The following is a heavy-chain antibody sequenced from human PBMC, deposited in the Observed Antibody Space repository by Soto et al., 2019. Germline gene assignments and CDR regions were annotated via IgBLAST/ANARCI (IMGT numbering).Heavy chain of an antibody. Sequence: ASVKVSCKASGYTFTGHYIHWVRQAPEQGPEWMGEIGPESGATRYAQKFQGRVTMTRDMSITTVYMELSNLSPDDTAVYYCGRGRSGQIVVFYWGQGTPVTVSS. J-gene: IGHJ4*02. V-gene: IGHV1-2*02. CDR3: GRGRSGQIVVFY. CDR1: GYTFTGHY. D-gene: IGHD5-12*01. CDR2: IGPESGAT.